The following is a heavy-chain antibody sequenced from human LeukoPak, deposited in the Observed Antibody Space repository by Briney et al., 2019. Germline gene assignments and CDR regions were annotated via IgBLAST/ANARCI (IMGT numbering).Heavy chain of an antibody. CDR3: ARGVGAIGDYYYYYMDV. CDR1: GFTFSSYA. D-gene: IGHD1-26*01. V-gene: IGHV3-30-3*01. Sequence: GRSLRLSCAASGFTFSSYAMHWVRQAPGKGLEWVAVISYDGSNKYYADSVKGRFTISRDNSKNTLYLQMNSLRAEDTAVYYCARGVGAIGDYYYYYMDVWGKGTTVTVSS. J-gene: IGHJ6*03. CDR2: ISYDGSNK.